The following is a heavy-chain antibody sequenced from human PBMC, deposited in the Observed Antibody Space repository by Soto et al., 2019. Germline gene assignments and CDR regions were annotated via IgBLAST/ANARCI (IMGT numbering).Heavy chain of an antibody. Sequence: EVQLVESGGGLVQRGGSLRLSCAASGLTFSSYSMNWVRQAPGKALEWVSYISSSSSTIYYADSVKGRFTISRDNAKNSLYLQMNSLRAEDTAVYYCACGKKSRYYYYGMDVWGQGATVTVSS. CDR3: ACGKKSRYYYYGMDV. CDR1: GLTFSSYS. CDR2: ISSSSSTI. V-gene: IGHV3-48*01. J-gene: IGHJ6*02.